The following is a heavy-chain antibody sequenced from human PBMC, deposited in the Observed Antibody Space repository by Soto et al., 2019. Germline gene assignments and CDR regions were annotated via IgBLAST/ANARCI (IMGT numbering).Heavy chain of an antibody. CDR1: GYTFTGYD. CDR3: ARADVLRYFDWLLLPPDC. D-gene: IGHD3-9*01. V-gene: IGHV1-2*02. J-gene: IGHJ4*02. CDR2: INPNSGGT. Sequence: SVKVSCKASGYTFTGYDMNWVREAPGQGLEWMGWINPNSGGTNYAQKFQGRATMTRDTSISTAYMELSRLRSDDTAVYYCARADVLRYFDWLLLPPDCWGQGTLVTVSS.